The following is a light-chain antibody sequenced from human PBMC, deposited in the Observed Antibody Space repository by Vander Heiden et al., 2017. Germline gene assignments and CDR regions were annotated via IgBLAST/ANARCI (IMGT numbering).Light chain of an antibody. CDR3: QQYNSWPLT. J-gene: IGKJ4*01. CDR1: QSVSST. Sequence: EILMTQYPATLSLSPGERATLSCRASQSVSSTLAWYQQKPGQAPRLLIYGAFTRATGIPARFSGSGSGTDFTLTISSLQSEDFAVYYCQQYNSWPLTFGGGTKVEIK. V-gene: IGKV3-15*01. CDR2: GAF.